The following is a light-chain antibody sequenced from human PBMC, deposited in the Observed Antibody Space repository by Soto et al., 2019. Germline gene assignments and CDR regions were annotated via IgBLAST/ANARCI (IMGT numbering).Light chain of an antibody. CDR2: DAS. V-gene: IGKV3-11*01. J-gene: IGKJ4*01. CDR1: QSVSSY. Sequence: EIVLTQSPATLSLSPGERATLSCRASQSVSSYLSWYQQKPGHAPTLLIYDASNRATGIPARFSGSGSGTDFTLTISSLEPDVFAVYNCQQRSNWLTFGGGTKVAIK. CDR3: QQRSNWLT.